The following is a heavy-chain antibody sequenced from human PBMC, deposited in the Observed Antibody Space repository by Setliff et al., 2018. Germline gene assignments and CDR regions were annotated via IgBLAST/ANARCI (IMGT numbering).Heavy chain of an antibody. CDR2: XXXXXXX. Sequence: SETLSLTCTVSDVSISGYYWSWIRQPPGKXLEWIGYXXXXXXXXXXXXXNSRXXXSRYTVKNQFSLKLSSVTAADTAVYYCARARYCSGGSCYWTWFDSWAQGTLVTVSS. CDR1: DVSISGYY. J-gene: IGHJ5*01. V-gene: IGHV4-4*08. CDR3: ARARYCSGGSCYWTWFDS. D-gene: IGHD2-15*01.